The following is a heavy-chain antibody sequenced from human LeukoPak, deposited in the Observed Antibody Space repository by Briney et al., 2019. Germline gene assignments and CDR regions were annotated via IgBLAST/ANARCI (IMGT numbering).Heavy chain of an antibody. Sequence: SETLSLTCTVYGGSISSSSYYWGWIRQPPGKGLEWIGSIYYSGSTYYNPSLKSRVTISVDTSKNQFSLKLSSVTAADTAVYYCARDQLDYYDSSGYSPNYYYYGMDVWGQGTTVTVSS. J-gene: IGHJ6*02. D-gene: IGHD3-22*01. V-gene: IGHV4-39*07. CDR1: GGSISSSSYY. CDR3: ARDQLDYYDSSGYSPNYYYYGMDV. CDR2: IYYSGST.